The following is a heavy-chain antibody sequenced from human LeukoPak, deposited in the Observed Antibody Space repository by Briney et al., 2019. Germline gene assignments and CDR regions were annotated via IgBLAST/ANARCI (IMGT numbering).Heavy chain of an antibody. D-gene: IGHD5-18*01. V-gene: IGHV1-18*01. CDR1: GYTFTNYE. J-gene: IGHJ3*02. Sequence: GASVKVSCKASGYTFTNYEIIWVRQAPGQGLEWMGWISAYNGNTDYAPKLQGRVIMTTDTATSTGYMELRSLTSDDTALYYCARTKYRRDSFDIWGQGTMVTVSS. CDR2: ISAYNGNT. CDR3: ARTKYRRDSFDI.